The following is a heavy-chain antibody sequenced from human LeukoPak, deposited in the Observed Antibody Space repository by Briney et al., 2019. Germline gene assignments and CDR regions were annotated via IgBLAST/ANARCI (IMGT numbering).Heavy chain of an antibody. CDR1: GGTFSSYA. J-gene: IGHJ6*03. V-gene: IGHV1-69*06. Sequence: SVKVSCKASGGTFSSYAISWVRQAPGQGLEWMGGIIPIFGTANYAQKFQGRVTITADKSTSTAYMELSSLRSEDTAVYYCARDDRDCSSTSCYSAASHYYYYYMDVWGKGTTVTVSS. CDR3: ARDDRDCSSTSCYSAASHYYYYYMDV. CDR2: IIPIFGTA. D-gene: IGHD2-2*01.